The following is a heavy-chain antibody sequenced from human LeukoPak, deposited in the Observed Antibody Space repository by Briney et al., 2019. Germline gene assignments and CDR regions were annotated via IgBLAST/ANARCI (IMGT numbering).Heavy chain of an antibody. J-gene: IGHJ4*02. CDR3: ARIYGDYAGSSYFDY. V-gene: IGHV4-30-4*08. CDR2: IYYSGST. D-gene: IGHD4-23*01. CDR1: GGSISSGDYY. Sequence: SQTLSLTCTVSGGSISSGDYYWSWIRQPPGKGLEWIGYIYYSGSTYYNPSLKSRVTISVDTSKNQFSLKLSSVTAADTALYYCARIYGDYAGSSYFDYWGQGTLVTVSS.